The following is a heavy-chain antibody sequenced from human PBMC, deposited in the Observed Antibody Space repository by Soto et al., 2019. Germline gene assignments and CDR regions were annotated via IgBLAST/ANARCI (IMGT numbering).Heavy chain of an antibody. CDR3: ASAFYVFWSGSPHGVHDYYYYGMDV. D-gene: IGHD3-3*01. Sequence: ASVKVSCKASGYTFTSYGISWVRQAPGQGLEWMGWISAYNGNTNYAQKHQGRVTMTTDTSTSTAYMELRSLRSDDTAVYYCASAFYVFWSGSPHGVHDYYYYGMDVWGQGTTVTVSS. J-gene: IGHJ6*02. V-gene: IGHV1-18*01. CDR2: ISAYNGNT. CDR1: GYTFTSYG.